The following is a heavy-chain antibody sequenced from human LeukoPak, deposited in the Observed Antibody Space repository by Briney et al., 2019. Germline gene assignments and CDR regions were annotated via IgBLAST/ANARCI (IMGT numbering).Heavy chain of an antibody. CDR1: GFTFTNFA. D-gene: IGHD1-26*01. J-gene: IGHJ4*02. CDR2: IWSDGSRK. CDR3: ARDRRWELNFDY. V-gene: IGHV3-33*01. Sequence: GGSLRLSCAASGFTFTNFAMHWVRQAPGKGLVWVAVIWSDGSRKEYIDSVKDRFTISRDNAKNSLYLQMNSLRAEDTAVYYCARDRRWELNFDYWGQGTLVTVSS.